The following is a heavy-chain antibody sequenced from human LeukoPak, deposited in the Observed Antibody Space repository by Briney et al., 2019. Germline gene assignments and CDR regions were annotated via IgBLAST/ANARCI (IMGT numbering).Heavy chain of an antibody. CDR3: AREDGDYAPDF. V-gene: IGHV3-64*02. CDR2: ISSNGGST. Sequence: GGSLRLSCAASGFTFSRYAMHCVRQAPGKGLEYVSAISSNGGSTYYADSVKGRFTISRDNSKNTLYLQMGSLRAEDMAVYYCAREDGDYAPDFWGQGTLVTVSS. J-gene: IGHJ4*02. D-gene: IGHD4-17*01. CDR1: GFTFSRYA.